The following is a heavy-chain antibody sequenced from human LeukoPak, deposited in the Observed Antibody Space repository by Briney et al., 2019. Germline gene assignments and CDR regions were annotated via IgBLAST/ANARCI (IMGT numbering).Heavy chain of an antibody. CDR2: INPNSGGT. D-gene: IGHD6-13*01. CDR1: GYTFTGYY. V-gene: IGHV1-2*02. Sequence: ASVKVSCKASGYTFTGYYMHWVRQAPGQGLEWMGWINPNSGGTNYAQKFQGRVTMTRDTSISTAYMELSRLRSDDTAVYYCARDSRWQQPGSAFDIWGQGTMVTVSS. CDR3: ARDSRWQQPGSAFDI. J-gene: IGHJ3*02.